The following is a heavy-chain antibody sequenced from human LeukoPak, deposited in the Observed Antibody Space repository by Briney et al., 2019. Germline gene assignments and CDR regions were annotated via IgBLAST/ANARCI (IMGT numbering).Heavy chain of an antibody. J-gene: IGHJ6*02. D-gene: IGHD3-10*01. CDR2: ISWNSGSI. CDR3: AKDRAYYYGSGSYSYYYYYYGMDV. V-gene: IGHV3-9*01. CDR1: GFTFDDYA. Sequence: GGSLRLSCAASGFTFDDYAMHWVRRAPGKGLEWVSGISWNSGSIGYADSVKGRFTISRDNAKNSLYLQMNSLRAEDTALYYCAKDRAYYYGSGSYSYYYYYYGMDVWGQGTTVTVSS.